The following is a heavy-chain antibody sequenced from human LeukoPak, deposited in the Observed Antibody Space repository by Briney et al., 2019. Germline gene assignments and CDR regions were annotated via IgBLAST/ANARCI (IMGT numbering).Heavy chain of an antibody. Sequence: SETLSLTCPVSGGSINSYYWSWIRQPPGKGLEWIGYTYYSETINYNPSLTSRVIISLDTSKNQVSLKVTSVTAADTAVYYCVRVGGASSILSAFNIWGQGAMVTVSS. J-gene: IGHJ3*02. CDR3: VRVGGASSILSAFNI. CDR2: TYYSETI. CDR1: GGSINSYY. D-gene: IGHD6-6*01. V-gene: IGHV4-59*01.